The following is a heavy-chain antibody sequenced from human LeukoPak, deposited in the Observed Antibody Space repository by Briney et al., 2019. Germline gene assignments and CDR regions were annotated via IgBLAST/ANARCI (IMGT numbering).Heavy chain of an antibody. CDR2: IYYSGST. J-gene: IGHJ4*02. CDR3: ASISHCSSTSCYGDY. D-gene: IGHD2-2*01. Sequence: SETLSLTCTVSGGSISSYYWSWIRQPPGKGLEWSGYIYYSGSTNYNPSLKSRVTISVDTSKNQFSLKLSSVTAADTAVYYCASISHCSSTSCYGDYWGQGTLVTVSS. CDR1: GGSISSYY. V-gene: IGHV4-59*01.